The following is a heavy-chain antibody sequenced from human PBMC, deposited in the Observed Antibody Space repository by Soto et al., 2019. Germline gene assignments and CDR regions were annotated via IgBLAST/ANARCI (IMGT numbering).Heavy chain of an antibody. D-gene: IGHD3-10*01. CDR2: VYTGGST. CDR3: ARDNFGSLDY. CDR1: TDSISGYR. J-gene: IGHJ4*02. V-gene: IGHV4-4*08. Sequence: PSETLSLTCTVSTDSISGYRWGWVRQPPGKGLEWIAYVYTGGSTNYNPSLQSRVTMSLDLAKKHFSLNLNSVTTADTAVYYCARDNFGSLDYWGQGALVTVSS.